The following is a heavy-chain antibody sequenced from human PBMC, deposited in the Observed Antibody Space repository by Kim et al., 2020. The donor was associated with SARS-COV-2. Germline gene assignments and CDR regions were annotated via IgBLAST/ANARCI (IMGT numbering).Heavy chain of an antibody. J-gene: IGHJ5*02. CDR2: ISSSGSTI. D-gene: IGHD2-2*02. Sequence: VGSLRLSCAASGFTFSSYEMNWVRQAPGKGLEWVSYISSSGSTIYYADSVKGRFTISRDNAKNSLYLQMNSLRAEDTAVYYCARDRCSSTSCYTSYWFDPWGQGTLVTVSS. CDR3: ARDRCSSTSCYTSYWFDP. V-gene: IGHV3-48*03. CDR1: GFTFSSYE.